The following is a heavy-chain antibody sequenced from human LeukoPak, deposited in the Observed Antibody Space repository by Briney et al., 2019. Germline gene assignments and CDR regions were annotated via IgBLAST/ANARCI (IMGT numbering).Heavy chain of an antibody. D-gene: IGHD6-19*01. J-gene: IGHJ4*02. CDR3: AKDAYLIAVAGNYFEY. CDR1: GFTFSSYS. V-gene: IGHV3-21*04. Sequence: GGSLRLSCAASGFTFSSYSMNWVRQAPGKGLEWVSSISSSSSSIYYADSVKGRFTISRDNAKNSLYLQMNSLRPEDTAVYYCAKDAYLIAVAGNYFEYWGQGTLVTVSS. CDR2: ISSSSSSI.